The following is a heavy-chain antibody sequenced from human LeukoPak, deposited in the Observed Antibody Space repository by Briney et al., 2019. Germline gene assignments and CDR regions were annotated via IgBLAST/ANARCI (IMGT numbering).Heavy chain of an antibody. J-gene: IGHJ4*02. V-gene: IGHV4-30-4*01. CDR1: GGSISSGDYY. CDR2: IYYSGST. Sequence: PSETLSLTCTVSGGSISSGDYYWSWLRQPPGKGLEWIGYIYYSGSTYYNPSLKSRVTISVDTSKNQFSLKLSSVTAADTAVYYCARAEYYYDSSGTLRPYYFDYWGQGTLVTVSS. CDR3: ARAEYYYDSSGTLRPYYFDY. D-gene: IGHD3-22*01.